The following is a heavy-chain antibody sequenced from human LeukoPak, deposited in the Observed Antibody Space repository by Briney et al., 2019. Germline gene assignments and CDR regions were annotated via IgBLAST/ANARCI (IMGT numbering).Heavy chain of an antibody. CDR1: GYTFASYD. CDR3: ARGRAATALDY. V-gene: IGHV1-8*01. J-gene: IGHJ4*02. D-gene: IGHD6-25*01. Sequence: ASVKVSCKASGYTFASYDINWVRQATGQGLEWMGWMNPNSGNTGYAQKFQGRVTMTTDTSTSTAYMELRSLRSDDTAVYYCARGRAATALDYWGQGTLVTVSS. CDR2: MNPNSGNT.